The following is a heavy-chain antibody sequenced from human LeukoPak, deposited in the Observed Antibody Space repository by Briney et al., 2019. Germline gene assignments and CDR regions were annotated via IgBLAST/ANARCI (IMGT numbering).Heavy chain of an antibody. CDR3: ARLFAVADNYMDV. CDR1: GFNLDDHG. J-gene: IGHJ6*03. Sequence: GGSLRLSCAASGFNLDDHGMRWVGQAPGKGLEWVSDINWNGGRTSYADSMKGRFTISRDNAKNSLYLQMNSLRAEDTALYYCARLFAVADNYMDVWGKGTPVTVSS. D-gene: IGHD2-21*01. V-gene: IGHV3-20*04. CDR2: INWNGGRT.